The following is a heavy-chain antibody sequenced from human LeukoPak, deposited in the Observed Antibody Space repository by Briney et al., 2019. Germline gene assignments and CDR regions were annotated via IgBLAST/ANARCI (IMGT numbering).Heavy chain of an antibody. CDR1: GFTFSSYE. D-gene: IGHD3-10*01. J-gene: IGHJ3*02. CDR3: AREGDLNAFDI. Sequence: GGSLRLSCAASGFTFSSYEMNWVRQAPGKGLGLEWVSYISSSGSTIYYADSVKGRFTISRDNAKNSLYLQMNSLRAEDTAVYYCAREGDLNAFDIWGQRTMVTVSS. CDR2: ISSSGSTI. V-gene: IGHV3-48*03.